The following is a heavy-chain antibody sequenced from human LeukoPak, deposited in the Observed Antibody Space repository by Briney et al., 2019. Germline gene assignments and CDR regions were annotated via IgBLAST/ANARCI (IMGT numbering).Heavy chain of an antibody. J-gene: IGHJ3*02. CDR3: VRGRPDAFDI. CDR1: GGSFSGYY. V-gene: IGHV4-34*01. CDR2: INHSGST. Sequence: PSETLSLTCAVYGGSFSGYYWSWIRQPPGKGLEWIGEINHSGSTNYNPSLKSPVTISVDTSKNQFSLKLSSVTAADTAVYYCVRGRPDAFDIWGQGTMVTVSS.